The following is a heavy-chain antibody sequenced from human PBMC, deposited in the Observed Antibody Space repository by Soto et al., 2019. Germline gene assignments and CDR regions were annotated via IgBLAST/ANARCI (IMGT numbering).Heavy chain of an antibody. V-gene: IGHV3-23*01. D-gene: IGHD2-15*01. Sequence: GGSLRLSCAASGFTFSSYAMSWVRQAPGKGLEWVSAISGSGGSTYYADSVKGRFTISRDNSKNTLYLQMNSLRAEDTAVYYCAKDPVGYCSGGSCSFDYWGQGTLVTVSS. CDR1: GFTFSSYA. CDR3: AKDPVGYCSGGSCSFDY. CDR2: ISGSGGST. J-gene: IGHJ4*02.